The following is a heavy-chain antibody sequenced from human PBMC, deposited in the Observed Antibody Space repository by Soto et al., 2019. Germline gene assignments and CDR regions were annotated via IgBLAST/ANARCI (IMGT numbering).Heavy chain of an antibody. CDR3: ARREDNSGYAMPRNYYMDG. V-gene: IGHV3-7*01. CDR1: GFTFSSYW. CDR2: IKQDGSEK. Sequence: GGSLRLSCAASGFTFSSYWMSWVRQAPGKGLEWVANIKQDGSEKYYVDSVKGRFTISRDNAKNSLYLQMDSLRAEDTAVYYCARREDNSGYAMPRNYYMDGRGKGTTVTVSS. J-gene: IGHJ6*03. D-gene: IGHD5-12*01.